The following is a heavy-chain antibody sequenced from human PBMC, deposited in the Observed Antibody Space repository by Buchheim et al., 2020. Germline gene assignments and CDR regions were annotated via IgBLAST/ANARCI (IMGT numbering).Heavy chain of an antibody. V-gene: IGHV4-59*08. D-gene: IGHD3-22*01. Sequence: QVQLQESGPGLVKPSETLSLTCTVSGGSISSYYWSWIRQPPGKGLEWIGYIYYSGSNNYNPSLKSRVTISVDTSKNQLSLQLSSVTAADTAVYYCARQNEDYYDSSGFFSLTHAFDIWGQGT. CDR1: GGSISSYY. J-gene: IGHJ3*02. CDR2: IYYSGSN. CDR3: ARQNEDYYDSSGFFSLTHAFDI.